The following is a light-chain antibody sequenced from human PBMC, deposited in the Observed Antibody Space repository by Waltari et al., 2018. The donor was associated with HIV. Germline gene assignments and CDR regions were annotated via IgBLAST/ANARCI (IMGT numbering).Light chain of an antibody. V-gene: IGKV3-20*01. CDR3: QHYATSPPTCI. Sequence: EIVLTQSPATLSVSPGERITLSSRASQALPTNRLAWYQQKPGQPPRLFLYGVSSRATDVSDRFSATGSGTEFTLTINRLEPEDFAIYYCQHYATSPPTCIFGQGTRLEI. CDR2: GVS. J-gene: IGKJ2*02. CDR1: QALPTNR.